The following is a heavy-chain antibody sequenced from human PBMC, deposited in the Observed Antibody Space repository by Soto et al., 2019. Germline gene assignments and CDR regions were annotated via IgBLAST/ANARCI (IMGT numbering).Heavy chain of an antibody. V-gene: IGHV3-23*01. CDR1: GFTFSSYA. D-gene: IGHD4-17*01. Sequence: EVQLLESGGGLVQPGGSLRLSCAASGFTFSSYAMSWVRQAPGKGLEWVSAISGSGGSTYYADSVKGRFTISRDNSKNTPYLQMNSLRAEDTAVYYCAKGTTVTTLAFDIWGQGTMVTVSS. J-gene: IGHJ3*02. CDR2: ISGSGGST. CDR3: AKGTTVTTLAFDI.